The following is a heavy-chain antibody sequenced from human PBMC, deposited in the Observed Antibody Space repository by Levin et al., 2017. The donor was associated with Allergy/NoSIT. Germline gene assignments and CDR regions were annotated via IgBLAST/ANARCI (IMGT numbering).Heavy chain of an antibody. CDR1: GGSISSGGYY. CDR3: ARDASIVRGVPFDY. Sequence: SETLSLTCTVSGGSISSGGYYWSWIRQHPGKGLEWIGYIYYSGSTYYNPSLKSRVTISVDTSKNQFSLKLSSVTAADTAVYYCARDASIVRGVPFDYWGQGTLVTVSS. D-gene: IGHD3-10*01. V-gene: IGHV4-31*03. J-gene: IGHJ4*02. CDR2: IYYSGST.